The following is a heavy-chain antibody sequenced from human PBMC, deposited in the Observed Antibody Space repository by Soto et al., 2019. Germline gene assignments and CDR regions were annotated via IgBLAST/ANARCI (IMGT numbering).Heavy chain of an antibody. CDR2: IWYDGSNK. CDR1: GFNSRNYG. D-gene: IGHD5-12*01. V-gene: IGHV3-33*01. CDR3: AGLYTWIMDY. J-gene: IGHJ4*02. Sequence: AWSLRLSCAASGFNSRNYGMHWVRQAPGKGMEWVAIIWYDGSNKYYADSVKGRFTISRDNSQNNLYLQIDSLRAEDTAVYYCAGLYTWIMDYWGQGTLVTVSA.